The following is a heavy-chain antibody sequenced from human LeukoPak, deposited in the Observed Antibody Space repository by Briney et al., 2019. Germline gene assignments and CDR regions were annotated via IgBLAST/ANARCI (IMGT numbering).Heavy chain of an antibody. D-gene: IGHD3-10*01. Sequence: SETLSLTCTVSGGSISSYYWSWIRQPPGKGLEWIGNIYYSGSTNYNPSLKSRVTISVDTSKNQFSLKLSSVTAADTAVYYCARGTGEFDYWGQGTLVTVSS. J-gene: IGHJ4*02. CDR1: GGSISSYY. CDR2: IYYSGST. CDR3: ARGTGEFDY. V-gene: IGHV4-59*01.